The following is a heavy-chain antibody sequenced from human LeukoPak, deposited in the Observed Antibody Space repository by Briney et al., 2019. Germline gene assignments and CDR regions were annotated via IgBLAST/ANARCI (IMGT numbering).Heavy chain of an antibody. D-gene: IGHD2-15*01. CDR2: IYYSGNT. CDR3: ARDPNCSGGSCYSGYYGMDV. CDR1: GYSISSGYY. Sequence: SETLSLTCTVSGYSISSGYYWGWIRQPPGKGLEWIGSIYYSGNTYYNPSLKSRVTISVDTSKNQFSLKLSSVTAADTAVYYCARDPNCSGGSCYSGYYGMDVWGQGTSVTVSS. V-gene: IGHV4-38-2*02. J-gene: IGHJ6*02.